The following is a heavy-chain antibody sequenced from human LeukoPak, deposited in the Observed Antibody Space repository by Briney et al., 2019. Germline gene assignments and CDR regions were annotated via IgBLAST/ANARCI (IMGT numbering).Heavy chain of an antibody. Sequence: PSETLSLTCTVSGGSISISYWSWIRQPPGKGLEWIGYISYSGSATYNSSLKGRVTISVATPKNQFSLDLSSVTAADTAVYYCARAHESFRSGYYAGGYYYFDLWGRGTLVTVSS. D-gene: IGHD3-3*01. CDR2: ISYSGSA. V-gene: IGHV4-59*01. CDR3: ARAHESFRSGYYAGGYYYFDL. CDR1: GGSISISY. J-gene: IGHJ2*01.